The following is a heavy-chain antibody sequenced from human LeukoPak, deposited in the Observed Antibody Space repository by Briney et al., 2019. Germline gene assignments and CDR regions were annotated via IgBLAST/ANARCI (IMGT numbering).Heavy chain of an antibody. D-gene: IGHD2-2*01. CDR1: GGSISSGGYY. V-gene: IGHV4-31*03. CDR2: SYYSGST. Sequence: MASETLSLTCTVSGGSISSGGYYWSWIRQHPGKGLEWIGYSYYSGSTYYNPSLKSRVTISVDTSKNQFSLKLSSVTAADTAVYYCARALVVPAAMHYYYYYGMDVWGKGTTVTVSS. J-gene: IGHJ6*04. CDR3: ARALVVPAAMHYYYYYGMDV.